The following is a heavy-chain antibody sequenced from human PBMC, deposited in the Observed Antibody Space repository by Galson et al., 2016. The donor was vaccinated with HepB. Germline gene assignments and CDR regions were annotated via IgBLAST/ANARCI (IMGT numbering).Heavy chain of an antibody. V-gene: IGHV1-69*13. CDR1: GGTFSSYA. CDR3: ARGSHYYDSSGPFAY. J-gene: IGHJ4*02. D-gene: IGHD3-22*01. CDR2: IIPIFATA. Sequence: SVKVSCKASGGTFSSYAISWVRQAPGQGLEWVGRIIPIFATANYAQRFHGRVTITADESTSTAYMELSSLRSEDTAVYYCARGSHYYDSSGPFAYWGQGTLFTVSS.